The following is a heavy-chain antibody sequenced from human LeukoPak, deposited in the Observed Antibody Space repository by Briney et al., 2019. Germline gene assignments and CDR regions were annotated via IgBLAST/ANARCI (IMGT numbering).Heavy chain of an antibody. J-gene: IGHJ5*02. CDR3: ARSALSASWFGDAPNWFDP. Sequence: AGGSLRLSCAASGFTFSNYWMSWVRQPPGKGLEWIGEIYHSGSTNYNPSLKSRVTMSVDTSKNQFSLKLSSVTAADTAVYYCARSALSASWFGDAPNWFDPWGQRTLVTVSS. CDR2: IYHSGST. D-gene: IGHD3-10*01. V-gene: IGHV4-4*02. CDR1: GFTFSNYW.